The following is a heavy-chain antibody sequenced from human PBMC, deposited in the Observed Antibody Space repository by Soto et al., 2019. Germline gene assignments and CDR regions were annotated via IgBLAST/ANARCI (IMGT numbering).Heavy chain of an antibody. V-gene: IGHV1-18*01. Sequence: QVQLVQSGAEMKKPGASVKVSCKASGYTFTSYGISWVRQAPGQGLEWMGWISAYNGNTNYAQKLQGRVTMTTDTSKSTGYMELRSLRSGDTAVYYCARFSYGGNFGFWGQGTLVTVSS. D-gene: IGHD4-17*01. CDR3: ARFSYGGNFGF. J-gene: IGHJ4*02. CDR2: ISAYNGNT. CDR1: GYTFTSYG.